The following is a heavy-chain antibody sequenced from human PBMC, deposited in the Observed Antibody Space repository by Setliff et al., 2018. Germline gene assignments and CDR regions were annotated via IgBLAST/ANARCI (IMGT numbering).Heavy chain of an antibody. D-gene: IGHD6-13*01. V-gene: IGHV2-5*08. CDR1: GFSLSTSGMC. CDR2: IDWNGGE. J-gene: IGHJ4*02. Sequence: SGPTLVNPTQTLTLTCTFSGFSLSTSGMCVTWIRQPPGKALEWLARIDWNGGERYNPSLSSRLSVAKDTSRNEVVLTLINLDPLDTATYYCAHRQLGSAAAGASFDFWGRGTLVTVSS. CDR3: AHRQLGSAAAGASFDF.